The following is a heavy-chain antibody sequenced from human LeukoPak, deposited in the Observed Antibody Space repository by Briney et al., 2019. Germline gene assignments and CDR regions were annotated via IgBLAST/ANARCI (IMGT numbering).Heavy chain of an antibody. D-gene: IGHD6-13*01. Sequence: ASVKVSCKASGFTFTGYYMHWVRQAPGQGLEWMGWINPNSGGTNYAQKFQGRVTMTRDTSISTAYMELSRLRSDDTAVYYCARVDIVAAGERSWFDPWGQGTLVTVSS. CDR1: GFTFTGYY. J-gene: IGHJ5*02. CDR2: INPNSGGT. V-gene: IGHV1-2*02. CDR3: ARVDIVAAGERSWFDP.